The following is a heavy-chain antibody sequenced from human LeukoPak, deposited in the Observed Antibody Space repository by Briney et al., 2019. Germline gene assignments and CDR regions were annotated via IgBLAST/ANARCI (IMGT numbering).Heavy chain of an antibody. CDR3: ARKIHYYGSGSYLGWFDP. Sequence: SETLSLTCTVSGGSISSSSYYWGWIRQPPGKGLEWIGSIYYSGSTYYNPSLKSRVTISVDTSKNQFSLKLSSVTAADTAVYYCARKIHYYGSGSYLGWFDPWGQGTLVTVSS. CDR2: IYYSGST. D-gene: IGHD3-10*01. V-gene: IGHV4-39*01. J-gene: IGHJ5*02. CDR1: GGSISSSSYY.